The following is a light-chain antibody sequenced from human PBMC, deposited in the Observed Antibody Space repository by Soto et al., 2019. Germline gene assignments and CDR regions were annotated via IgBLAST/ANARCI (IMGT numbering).Light chain of an antibody. V-gene: IGKV4-1*01. J-gene: IGKJ1*01. CDR1: QSVLYSSNNKNY. Sequence: DIVMTQSPDSLAVSLGERATINCKSSQSVLYSSNNKNYLAWYQQKQGQPPKLLIYWASTRESGVPDRFSGSGSVTDFTLNISSQQAEDVAVYYCQQYYSTPTFGQGTKVEIK. CDR3: QQYYSTPT. CDR2: WAS.